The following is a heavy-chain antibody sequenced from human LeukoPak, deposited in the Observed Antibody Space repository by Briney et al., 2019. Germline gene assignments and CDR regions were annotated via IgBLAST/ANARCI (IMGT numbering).Heavy chain of an antibody. D-gene: IGHD2/OR15-2a*01. V-gene: IGHV3-9*01. Sequence: GGSLRLSCAASGFTFDDYAMHWVRQAPGKGLEWVSGISWNSGSIGYADSVKGRFTISRGNSKNTLYLQMNSLRGEDTAVYYCARVLSVSYCDSWGQGTLVTVSS. J-gene: IGHJ4*02. CDR3: ARVLSVSYCDS. CDR2: ISWNSGSI. CDR1: GFTFDDYA.